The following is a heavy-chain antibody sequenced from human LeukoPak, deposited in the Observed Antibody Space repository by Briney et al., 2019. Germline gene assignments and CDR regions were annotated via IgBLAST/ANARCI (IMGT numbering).Heavy chain of an antibody. Sequence: PGGSLRLSCAASGFTFSSYAMNWVRQAPGEGLEWVSAISSSGDNTYYADSVKGRFTISGDNSRNTLYLQMNSLRAEDTAVYYCAKRGSSWCYFDYWGQGTLVTVSS. CDR2: ISSSGDNT. J-gene: IGHJ4*02. CDR3: AKRGSSWCYFDY. CDR1: GFTFSSYA. D-gene: IGHD6-13*01. V-gene: IGHV3-23*01.